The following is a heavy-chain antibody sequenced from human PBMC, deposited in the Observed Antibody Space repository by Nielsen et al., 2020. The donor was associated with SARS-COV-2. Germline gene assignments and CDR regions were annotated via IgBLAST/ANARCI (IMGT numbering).Heavy chain of an antibody. J-gene: IGHJ4*02. V-gene: IGHV3-11*05. CDR1: GFTFSDYY. D-gene: IGHD5-12*01. Sequence: GESLKISCAASGFTFSDYYMSWIRQAPGKGLEWASYISSSSTYTNYADSVKGRFTISRDNAKKSLYLQMNSLRAEDTAVYYCARVLVANTYYFDYWGQGTLVTVSS. CDR3: ARVLVANTYYFDY. CDR2: ISSSSTYT.